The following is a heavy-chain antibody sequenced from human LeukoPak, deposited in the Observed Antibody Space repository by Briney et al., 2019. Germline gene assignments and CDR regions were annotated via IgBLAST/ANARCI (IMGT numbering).Heavy chain of an antibody. V-gene: IGHV3-30*18. J-gene: IGHJ4*02. Sequence: GRSLRLSCAASGFTFSSYGMHWVRQAPGKGLEWVAVIWYGGSNKYYADSVKGRFTISRDNSKNTLYLRMNSLRAEDTAVYYCAKRGEQQLVFDYWGQGTLVTVSS. CDR1: GFTFSSYG. CDR2: IWYGGSNK. CDR3: AKRGEQQLVFDY. D-gene: IGHD6-13*01.